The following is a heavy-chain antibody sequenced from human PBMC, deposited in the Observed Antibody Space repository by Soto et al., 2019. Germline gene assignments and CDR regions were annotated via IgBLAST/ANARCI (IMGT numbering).Heavy chain of an antibody. D-gene: IGHD3-3*01. V-gene: IGHV4-31*03. J-gene: IGHJ4*02. CDR3: ARVQTHFGIINGFDY. Sequence: SETLSLTCNVSGDSIISAGYYWSWIRPHPGKGLEWIGSIYYSGRTYYNPSLKSRVTISIDTSKTQFSRKLSAGTAADTAVYDWARVQTHFGIINGFDYWGQGTQDTV. CDR1: GDSIISAGYY. CDR2: IYYSGRT.